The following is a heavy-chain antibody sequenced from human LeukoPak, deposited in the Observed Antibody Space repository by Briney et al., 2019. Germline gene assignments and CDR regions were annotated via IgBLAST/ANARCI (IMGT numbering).Heavy chain of an antibody. CDR3: ARGRGTYHYYDSSGPFY. CDR1: GYTFTGYY. V-gene: IGHV1-2*02. D-gene: IGHD3-22*01. Sequence: ASVKVSCKASGYTFTGYYMHWVRQAPGQGLEWMGWINPNSGGTNYAQKFQGRVTMTRDTSISTAYMELSRLRSDDTAVYYCARGRGTYHYYDSSGPFYWGQGTLVTVSS. J-gene: IGHJ4*02. CDR2: INPNSGGT.